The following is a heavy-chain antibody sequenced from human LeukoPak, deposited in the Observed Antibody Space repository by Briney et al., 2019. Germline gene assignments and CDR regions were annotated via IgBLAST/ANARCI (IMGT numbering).Heavy chain of an antibody. D-gene: IGHD6-13*01. CDR3: ARRSGISSSSYDY. J-gene: IGHJ4*02. V-gene: IGHV1-69*04. Sequence: ASVKVSCKASGCTFSSYAISWLRQAPGQGLEWMGMIIPILGIANYAHKLQGRVTITADKSTSTAYMELSSLVSEDTAVYYCARRSGISSSSYDYWGQGTLVTVSS. CDR2: IIPILGIA. CDR1: GCTFSSYA.